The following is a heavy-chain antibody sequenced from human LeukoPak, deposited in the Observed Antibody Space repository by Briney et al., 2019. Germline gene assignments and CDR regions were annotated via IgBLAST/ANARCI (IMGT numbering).Heavy chain of an antibody. D-gene: IGHD6-13*01. CDR3: ATLHNIAAAGQGGWYFDL. J-gene: IGHJ2*01. V-gene: IGHV5-51*01. CDR1: GYSFTSYW. Sequence: PGESLKISCKGSGYSFTSYWIGWVRQMPGKGLEWMGIIYPGDSDTRYSPSFQGQVTISADKSISTAYLQWSSLKASDTAMYYCATLHNIAAAGQGGWYFDLWGRGTLVTVSS. CDR2: IYPGDSDT.